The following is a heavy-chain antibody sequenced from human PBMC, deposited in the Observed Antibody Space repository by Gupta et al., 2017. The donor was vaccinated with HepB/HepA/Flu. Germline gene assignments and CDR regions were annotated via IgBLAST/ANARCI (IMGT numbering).Heavy chain of an antibody. V-gene: IGHV3-21*01. D-gene: IGHD2-8*01. J-gene: IGHJ4*02. CDR2: ISYESNYR. CDR1: GFTFSADS. Sequence: EVQLVESGGGLVKPGWSLPLSWDAFGFTFSADSRVWVRQAPGKGLEWISAISYESNYRFYTDSVKGRFTTSRDNAKNSLYLHMNSLRLEDTAFYYCAREPPVGRPNYFDIWGRGTLVTVSS. CDR3: AREPPVGRPNYFDI.